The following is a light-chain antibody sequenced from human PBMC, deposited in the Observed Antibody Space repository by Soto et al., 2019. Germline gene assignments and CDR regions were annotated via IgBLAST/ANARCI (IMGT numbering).Light chain of an antibody. V-gene: IGKV3-20*01. J-gene: IGKJ1*01. Sequence: EIVLTQSPATLSLSPGERATLSCRASQNLGSGYLAWYQQKPGQAPRILIYAASSRATGIPDRFSGSGSGTEFTLSISSLEPEDFAVYYCQQYDTSPRTFGQGTKVDIK. CDR1: QNLGSGY. CDR2: AAS. CDR3: QQYDTSPRT.